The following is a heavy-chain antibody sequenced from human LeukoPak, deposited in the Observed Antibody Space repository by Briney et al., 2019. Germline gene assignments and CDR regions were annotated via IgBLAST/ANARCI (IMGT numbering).Heavy chain of an antibody. V-gene: IGHV3-7*01. Sequence: GGSLRLSCAASGFSFNSYWMTWVRQAPGRRLERVANINPAGSDTYYVDPVRGRFTISRDNAKNLVYLQMSSLRAEDTAVYSCARFGYVAGLDLWGQGTLVTVSS. J-gene: IGHJ4*02. CDR2: INPAGSDT. CDR3: ARFGYVAGLDL. D-gene: IGHD3-16*01. CDR1: GFSFNSYW.